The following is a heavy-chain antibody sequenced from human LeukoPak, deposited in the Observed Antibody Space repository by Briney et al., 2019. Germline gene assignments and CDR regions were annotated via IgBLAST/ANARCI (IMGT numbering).Heavy chain of an antibody. CDR2: IKQDGSEK. CDR3: AKEVDCPSDCLFFHS. V-gene: IGHV3-7*01. Sequence: PGGSLRLSCAASGFTFSSYSMSWVRQAPGKGLEWVANIKQDGSEKYYVDSVKGRFTISRDNAKNSLYLQMNSLRAEDTAVYYCAKEVDCPSDCLFFHSWGQGTLVTVSS. J-gene: IGHJ4*02. D-gene: IGHD2-21*02. CDR1: GFTFSSYS.